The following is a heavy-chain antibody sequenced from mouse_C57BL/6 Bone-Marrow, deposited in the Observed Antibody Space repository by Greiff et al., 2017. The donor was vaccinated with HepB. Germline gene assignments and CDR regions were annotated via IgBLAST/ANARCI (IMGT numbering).Heavy chain of an antibody. CDR2: IWRGGST. V-gene: IGHV2-5*01. CDR1: GFSLTSYG. J-gene: IGHJ4*01. D-gene: IGHD1-1*01. CDR3: VKGGGSSYRAMDY. Sequence: QVQLKESGPGLVQPSQSLSITCTVSGFSLTSYGVLWVRQSPGKGLEWLGVIWRGGSTDYNAAFMSRLSITKDNSKSQVFFKMNSLQADDTAIYYCVKGGGSSYRAMDYWGQGTSVTVSS.